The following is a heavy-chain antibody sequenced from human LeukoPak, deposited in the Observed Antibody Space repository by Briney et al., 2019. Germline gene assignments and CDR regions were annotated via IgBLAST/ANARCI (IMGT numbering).Heavy chain of an antibody. D-gene: IGHD6-19*01. CDR1: GYTFTGYY. CDR2: INPNSGGT. J-gene: IGHJ4*02. CDR3: ATDPRSSGWSPVY. V-gene: IGHV1-2*02. Sequence: ASVKVSCKASGYTFTGYYMHWVRQAPGQGLEWMGWINPNSGGTNYAQKFQGRVTMTRDTSISTAYMELSSLRSEDTAVYYCATDPRSSGWSPVYWGQGTLVTVSS.